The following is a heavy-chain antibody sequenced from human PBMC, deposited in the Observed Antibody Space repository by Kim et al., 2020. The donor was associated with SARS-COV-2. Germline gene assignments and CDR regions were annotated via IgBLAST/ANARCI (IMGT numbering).Heavy chain of an antibody. V-gene: IGHV3-11*01. J-gene: IGHJ2*01. Sequence: YADSVKGRVTVARDNAKNSLYLQVNSLRAEDTAVYYCARGGVALNWYFDLWGRGTLVTVSS. D-gene: IGHD2-15*01. CDR3: ARGGVALNWYFDL.